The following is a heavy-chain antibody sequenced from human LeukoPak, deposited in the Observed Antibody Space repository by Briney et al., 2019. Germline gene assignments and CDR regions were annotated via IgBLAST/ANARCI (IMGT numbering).Heavy chain of an antibody. Sequence: SVKVSCKASGDTFSSYVISWVRQAPGQGLEWMGGVIPIFGTADYAQKFQGRVTITRNTSISTAYMELSSLRSEDTAVYYCARGPQSSSSYYYYYMDVWGKGTTVTVSS. CDR2: VIPIFGTA. D-gene: IGHD6-6*01. CDR3: ARGPQSSSSYYYYYMDV. V-gene: IGHV1-69*05. J-gene: IGHJ6*03. CDR1: GDTFSSYV.